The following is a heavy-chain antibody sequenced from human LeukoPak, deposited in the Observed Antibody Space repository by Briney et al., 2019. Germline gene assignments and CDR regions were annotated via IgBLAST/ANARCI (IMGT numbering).Heavy chain of an antibody. CDR3: ARVVMKAFYYYYMDV. J-gene: IGHJ6*03. CDR2: IIPIFGTA. D-gene: IGHD2-21*01. Sequence: VASVKVSCKASGGTFSSYAISWVRQAPGQGLEWMGGIIPIFGTANYAQKFQGRVTITTDESTSTAYMELSSLRSEDTAVYFCARVVMKAFYYYYMDVWGKGTTIIISS. V-gene: IGHV1-69*05. CDR1: GGTFSSYA.